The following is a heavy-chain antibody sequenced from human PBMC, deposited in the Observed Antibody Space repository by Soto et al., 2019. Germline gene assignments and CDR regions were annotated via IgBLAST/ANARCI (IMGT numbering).Heavy chain of an antibody. D-gene: IGHD4-4*01. CDR3: ARDPLNDYSNYGDGMDV. V-gene: IGHV3-21*01. CDR1: GFTFSSYS. J-gene: IGHJ6*02. CDR2: ISSSSSYI. Sequence: GESLKISCAASGFTFSSYSMNWVRQAPGKGLEWVSSISSSSSYIYYADSVKGRFTISRDNAKNSLYLQMNSLRAEDTAVYYCARDPLNDYSNYGDGMDVWGQGTTVTVSS.